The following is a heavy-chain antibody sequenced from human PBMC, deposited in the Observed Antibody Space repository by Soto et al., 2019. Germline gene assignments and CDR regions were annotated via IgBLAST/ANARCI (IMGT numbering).Heavy chain of an antibody. CDR3: AKGTKYCSSGVCSVFDY. V-gene: IGHV3-9*01. Sequence: EVQVAESGGGSVQPGRSLRLSCEACGFSFDEYAMHWVRQVPGKGLEWVSSINWNSGNIGYADSVRGRFTISRDNAKNSLYLQMNSLRPEDTAFYYCAKGTKYCSSGVCSVFDYWGQGTLVTVSS. D-gene: IGHD2-8*01. CDR1: GFSFDEYA. CDR2: INWNSGNI. J-gene: IGHJ4*02.